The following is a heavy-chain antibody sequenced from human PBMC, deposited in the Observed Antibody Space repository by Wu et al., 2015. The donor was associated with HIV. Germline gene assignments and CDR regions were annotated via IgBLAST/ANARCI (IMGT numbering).Heavy chain of an antibody. CDR2: IRYDGSDK. J-gene: IGHJ4*02. Sequence: QVQLVESGGGVVQPGESLRLSCAVSGFSFSSYGIHWVRQAPGKGLEWVAFIRYDGSDKYYADSVKGRFTISREDSKNTLYLQMNTLRPDDTAVYYCVRGDGPRRWLQSTGYWGQGTLVTVSS. CDR1: GFSFSSYG. D-gene: IGHD5-24*01. V-gene: IGHV3-30*02. CDR3: VRGDGPRRWLQSTGY.